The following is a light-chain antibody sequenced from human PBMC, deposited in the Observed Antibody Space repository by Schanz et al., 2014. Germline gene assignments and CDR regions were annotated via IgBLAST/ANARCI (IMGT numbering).Light chain of an antibody. CDR1: QSVSNN. CDR3: QHYNNWPRT. V-gene: IGKV3-15*01. CDR2: GAS. J-gene: IGKJ2*01. Sequence: EIVLTQSPGTLSLSPGERATLSCRASQSVSNNYLAWYQQKPGQAPRLLIYGASTRATGIPARFSGSGSGTEFTLTISSLQSEDLAVYYCQHYNNWPRTFGQGTKLEIK.